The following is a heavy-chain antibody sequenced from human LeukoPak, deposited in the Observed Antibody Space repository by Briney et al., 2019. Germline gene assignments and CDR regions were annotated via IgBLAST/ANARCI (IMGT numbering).Heavy chain of an antibody. D-gene: IGHD2-2*01. Sequence: ASVKVSFKASGYTFSAYYMHWVRQAPGQGLEWMGWINPNSGGTNYAQKFQGRVTMTRDTSISIAYMELSRLGSDDTVVYYCARERGSCSSASCYTSDAFDIWGQGTMVTVSS. V-gene: IGHV1-2*02. J-gene: IGHJ3*02. CDR3: ARERGSCSSASCYTSDAFDI. CDR1: GYTFSAYY. CDR2: INPNSGGT.